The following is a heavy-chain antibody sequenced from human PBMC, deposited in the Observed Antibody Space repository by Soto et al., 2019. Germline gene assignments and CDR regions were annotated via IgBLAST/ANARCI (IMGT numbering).Heavy chain of an antibody. CDR1: GFTFSNYG. CDR3: AKEMIASTLADFFDY. Sequence: EVQLLESGGGLIQPGGSLRLSCGASGFTFSNYGMTWVRQAPGKGLEWVSTIRGSGDRAFYGDPVKGRFTISRDNSKNTLYLRMNSLSAEDTAMYYCAKEMIASTLADFFDYWGQGILVTVSS. V-gene: IGHV3-23*01. D-gene: IGHD2-21*01. CDR2: IRGSGDRA. J-gene: IGHJ4*02.